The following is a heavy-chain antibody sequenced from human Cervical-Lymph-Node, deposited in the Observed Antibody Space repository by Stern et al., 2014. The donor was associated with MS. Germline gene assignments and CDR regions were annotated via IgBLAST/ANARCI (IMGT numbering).Heavy chain of an antibody. J-gene: IGHJ4*02. Sequence: VQLVESGAEVKKPGASVKVSCKTSGYTFTSDDINWVRQASGQTLELMVWMTPDMGDTGYAQKFQGRLNITRYTSISTAYMELTALRSEDTAVYYCTKAWDSWGQGTLVIVSS. V-gene: IGHV1-8*01. CDR3: TKAWDS. CDR1: GYTFTSDD. CDR2: MTPDMGDT.